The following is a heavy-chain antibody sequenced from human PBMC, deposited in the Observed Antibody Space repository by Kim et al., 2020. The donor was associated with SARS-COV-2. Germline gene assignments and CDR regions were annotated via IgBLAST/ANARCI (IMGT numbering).Heavy chain of an antibody. J-gene: IGHJ5*02. CDR1: GYTFTGYY. D-gene: IGHD3-22*01. V-gene: IGHV1-2*02. CDR2: INPNSGGT. Sequence: ASVKVSCKASGYTFTGYYMHWVRQAPGQGLEWMGWINPNSGGTNYAQKFQGRVTMTRDTSISTAYMELSRLRSDDTAVYYCAREFTMIVVDPGAFDPWGQGTLVTVSS. CDR3: AREFTMIVVDPGAFDP.